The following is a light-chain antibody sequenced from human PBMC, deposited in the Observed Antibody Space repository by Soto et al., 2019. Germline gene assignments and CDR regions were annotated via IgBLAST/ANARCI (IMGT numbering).Light chain of an antibody. CDR3: QLRRT. CDR1: QSVSSSY. V-gene: IGKV3-20*01. J-gene: IGKJ1*01. Sequence: EIVLTQSPGTLSLSPGERATLSCRARQSVSSSYLAWYQQKPGQAPRLLIYGASSRATGIPDRFSGSGSGTDVTLTISRLEPEDFAVYYCQLRRTFGQGTKVEI. CDR2: GAS.